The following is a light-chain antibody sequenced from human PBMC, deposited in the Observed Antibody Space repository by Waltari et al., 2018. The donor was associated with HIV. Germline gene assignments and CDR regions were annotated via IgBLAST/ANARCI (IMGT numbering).Light chain of an antibody. J-gene: IGKJ1*01. CDR2: GAF. CDR1: QTIGANK. V-gene: IGKV3-20*01. CDR3: QQYDSPPRT. Sequence: IVLAQSPATLSLSPGERATLSCRASQTIGANKLAWYQQKPGQAPRRVICGAFSRATAIPDRFIGSGSGTDFTLTISRLEPEDVAVYYCQQYDSPPRTFGQGTKVEIK.